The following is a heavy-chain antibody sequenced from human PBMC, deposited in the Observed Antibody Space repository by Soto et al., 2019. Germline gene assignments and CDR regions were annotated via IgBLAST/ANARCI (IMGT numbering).Heavy chain of an antibody. Sequence: SQTLSLTCVISVDSVSSISAAWTWIRQSPSRGLEWLGRTYYRSEWYNDYAESVKSRINIKPDTSRNQFSLQLTSVTPEDTAVYYCAREAWATLTNVYYYGMDVWGQGTTVTVSS. CDR3: AREAWATLTNVYYYGMDV. CDR1: VDSVSSISAA. J-gene: IGHJ6*02. CDR2: TYYRSEWYN. D-gene: IGHD7-27*01. V-gene: IGHV6-1*01.